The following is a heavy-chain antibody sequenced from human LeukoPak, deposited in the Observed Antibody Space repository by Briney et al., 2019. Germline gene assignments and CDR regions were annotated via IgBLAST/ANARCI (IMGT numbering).Heavy chain of an antibody. J-gene: IGHJ6*03. D-gene: IGHD6-13*01. CDR1: GFTFSSYA. Sequence: GGSLRLSCAASGFTFSSYAMSWVRQAPGKGLEWVSAISGSGGSTYYADSVKGRFTISRDNAKNSLYLQMNSLRAEDTAVYYCARGFIAAAWDYMDVWGKGTTVTVSS. CDR3: ARGFIAAAWDYMDV. CDR2: ISGSGGST. V-gene: IGHV3-23*01.